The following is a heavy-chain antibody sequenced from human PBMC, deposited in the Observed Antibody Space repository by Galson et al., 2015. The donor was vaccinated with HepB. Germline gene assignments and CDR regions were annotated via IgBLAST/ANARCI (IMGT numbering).Heavy chain of an antibody. D-gene: IGHD3-10*01. CDR3: ARYPADMVRGVIIDY. CDR2: IIPILGIA. CDR1: GGTFSSYA. J-gene: IGHJ4*02. V-gene: IGHV1-69*04. Sequence: SVKVSCKASGGTFSSYAISWVRQAPGQGLEWMGRIIPILGIANYAQKFQGRVTITADKSTSTAYMELSSLRSEDTAVYYCARYPADMVRGVIIDYWGQGTLVTVSS.